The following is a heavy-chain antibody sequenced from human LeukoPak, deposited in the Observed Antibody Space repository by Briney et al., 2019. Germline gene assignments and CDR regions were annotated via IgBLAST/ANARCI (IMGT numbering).Heavy chain of an antibody. CDR3: AREAVGATGLDY. D-gene: IGHD1-26*01. CDR1: GYSISSGYY. Sequence: PSETLSLTCAVSGYSISSGYYWGWIRPHPGKGLEWIGYIYYSGSTYYNPSLKSRVTISVDTSKNQFPLKLSSVTAADTAVYYCAREAVGATGLDYWGQGTLVTVSS. V-gene: IGHV4-31*11. CDR2: IYYSGST. J-gene: IGHJ4*02.